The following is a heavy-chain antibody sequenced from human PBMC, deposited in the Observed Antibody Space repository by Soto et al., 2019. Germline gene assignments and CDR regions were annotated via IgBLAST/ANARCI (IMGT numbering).Heavy chain of an antibody. Sequence: EVQLEESGGDLENPGGSLEPSLAASGSTLTNFAMSWARQAPGKGLEWVSVVSGPGITPNSAAAVKGRFTVSRDNSKNTLSLQMGSLRAEDTGIYYCAKGRLRGLDNGNFDSWGQGTLVTVSS. CDR1: GSTLTNFA. J-gene: IGHJ4*02. D-gene: IGHD4-17*01. CDR3: AKGRLRGLDNGNFDS. CDR2: VSGPGITP. V-gene: IGHV3-23*04.